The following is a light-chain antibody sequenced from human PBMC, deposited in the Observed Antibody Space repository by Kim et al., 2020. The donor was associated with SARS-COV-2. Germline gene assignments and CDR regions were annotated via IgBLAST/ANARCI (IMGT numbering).Light chain of an antibody. CDR3: SSYTSSSTYV. Sequence: GQSITISCTGTSSDVGDYNYVSWYQQPPGKAPKLMIYDVTKRPSGVSNRFSGSKSGNTASLTISGLQAEDEADYYCSSYTSSSTYVFGTGTKVTVL. J-gene: IGLJ1*01. V-gene: IGLV2-14*03. CDR2: DVT. CDR1: SSDVGDYNY.